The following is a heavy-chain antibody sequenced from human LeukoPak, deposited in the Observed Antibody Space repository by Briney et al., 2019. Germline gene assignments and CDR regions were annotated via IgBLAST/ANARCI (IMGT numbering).Heavy chain of an antibody. Sequence: ASVKVSCTASGYTFTGYYMHWVRQAPGQGLEWMGWINPNSGGTNYAQKFQGRVTMTGDTAISTAYMELSRLRSDDTAVYYCARARFGELLSWGQGTLVTVSS. CDR3: ARARFGELLS. J-gene: IGHJ4*02. CDR2: INPNSGGT. V-gene: IGHV1-2*02. CDR1: GYTFTGYY. D-gene: IGHD3-10*01.